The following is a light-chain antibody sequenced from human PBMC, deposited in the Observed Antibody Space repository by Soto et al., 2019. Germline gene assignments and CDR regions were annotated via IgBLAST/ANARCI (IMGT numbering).Light chain of an antibody. J-gene: IGKJ5*01. CDR1: QSVTSN. V-gene: IGKV3-15*01. Sequence: EIVLTQSPDTLSLSPGEGATLSCRASQSVTSNYLAWYQQHPGQPPRLLIYGISTRATGIPARFSGSGSGTEFSLTISSLQSEDFAVYYCQQYSKWPITFGQGTRL. CDR3: QQYSKWPIT. CDR2: GIS.